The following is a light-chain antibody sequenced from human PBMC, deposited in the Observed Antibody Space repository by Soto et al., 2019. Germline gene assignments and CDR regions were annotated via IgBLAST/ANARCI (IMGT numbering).Light chain of an antibody. V-gene: IGLV2-8*01. J-gene: IGLJ3*02. CDR1: NSDVGGYNY. Sequence: QSALTQPPSASGSPGQSVTISCTGTNSDVGGYNYVSWYQQHPGKAPRLMIYEVNKRPSGVPDRFSGSKSGNTASLTVSGLQAEDEADYYCSSYAGSSSWVFGGGTQLTVL. CDR2: EVN. CDR3: SSYAGSSSWV.